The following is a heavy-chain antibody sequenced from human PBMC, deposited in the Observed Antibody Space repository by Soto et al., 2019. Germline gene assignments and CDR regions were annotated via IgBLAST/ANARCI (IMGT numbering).Heavy chain of an antibody. V-gene: IGHV3-23*01. CDR2: ISGSGDST. Sequence: GGSLRLSCAASGFTFSSYAMSWVRLAPGKGLEWVSGISGSGDSTYYADSVKGRFTISRDKSKNTLYLQMNSLRAEDTAVYSCANGMASVIINWFDPWGQGTLVTVSS. J-gene: IGHJ5*02. CDR1: GFTFSSYA. D-gene: IGHD5-12*01. CDR3: ANGMASVIINWFDP.